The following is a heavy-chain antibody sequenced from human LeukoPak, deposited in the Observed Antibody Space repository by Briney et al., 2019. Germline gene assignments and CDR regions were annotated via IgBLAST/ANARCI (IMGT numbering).Heavy chain of an antibody. CDR1: GFAFSSNW. CDR2: IKGDGSST. CDR3: VRDGVGAPPFDF. J-gene: IGHJ4*01. Sequence: GGSPRLSCAASGFAFSSNWMHWVRQAPGKGLVWVSRIKGDGSSTSYADSVKGRFTISRDNAKNTLFLQMNSLRAEDTAVYYCVRDGVGAPPFDFWGQGGL. V-gene: IGHV3-74*01. D-gene: IGHD1-26*01.